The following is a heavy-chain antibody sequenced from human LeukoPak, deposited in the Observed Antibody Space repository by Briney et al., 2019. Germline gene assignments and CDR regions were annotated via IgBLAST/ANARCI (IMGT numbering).Heavy chain of an antibody. CDR3: ARHIGGGIEDMDV. V-gene: IGHV4-59*08. Sequence: SETLSLTCTVSGGSIGTYYWSWIRQSPGKGLEWIGYIYVTGSTRYNPYLQSRVTISVDTSRNQFILKMSSVTAADTAVYYCARHIGGGIEDMDVWGKGTKVTVSS. D-gene: IGHD3-16*02. CDR2: IYVTGST. J-gene: IGHJ6*03. CDR1: GGSIGTYY.